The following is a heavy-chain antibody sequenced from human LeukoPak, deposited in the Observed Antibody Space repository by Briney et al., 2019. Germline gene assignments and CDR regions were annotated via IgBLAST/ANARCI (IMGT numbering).Heavy chain of an antibody. CDR1: GGTFNNYG. CDR2: IIPIFGRT. CDR3: PTPYFYDSKSFDI. D-gene: IGHD3-22*01. V-gene: IGHV1-69*13. Sequence: SVTVSYTASGGTFNNYGISWVRQAPGQGGEGMGGIIPIFGRTNYTQKFQGRGTNTADESTSRAYVELSSLRSEDTAVYYCPTPYFYDSKSFDIWGQGTMVTVSS. J-gene: IGHJ3*02.